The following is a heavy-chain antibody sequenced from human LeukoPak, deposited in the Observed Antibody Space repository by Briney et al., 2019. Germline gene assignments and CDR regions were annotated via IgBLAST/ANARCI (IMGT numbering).Heavy chain of an antibody. CDR2: IYSGGST. J-gene: IGHJ3*02. CDR3: ERDREVGDGIDSFDN. D-gene: IGHD1-26*01. Sequence: GGSLRLSGVASGFTVSSNFMTRVRQAPGKGLEWVSVIYSGGSTYYAESVKGRFTISRDNSKNTLYLQMNSQRAEDTAVYYCERDREVGDGIDSFDNWGQGTMVTVSS. CDR1: GFTVSSNF. V-gene: IGHV3-66*01.